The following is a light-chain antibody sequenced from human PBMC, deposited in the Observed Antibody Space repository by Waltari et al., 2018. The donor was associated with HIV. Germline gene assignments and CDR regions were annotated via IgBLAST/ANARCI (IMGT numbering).Light chain of an antibody. J-gene: IGLJ1*01. Sequence: QSALTQPASVSGSPGQSITISCTGTSSDIGGYNHVSWYQQHPGKVPKLILYDVTIRASGVSDRFSGSKSGNTASLTISGLQAEDEADYYCSSYTSSSTYVFGTGTKVTVL. CDR1: SSDIGGYNH. CDR3: SSYTSSSTYV. CDR2: DVT. V-gene: IGLV2-14*01.